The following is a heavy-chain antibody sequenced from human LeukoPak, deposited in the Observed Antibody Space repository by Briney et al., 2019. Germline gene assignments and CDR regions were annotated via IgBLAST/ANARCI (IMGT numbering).Heavy chain of an antibody. CDR1: GGTFSSYA. D-gene: IGHD3-16*02. CDR3: AREGVWGSYRFDY. Sequence: ASVRVSCKASGGTFSSYAISWVRQAPGQGLEWMGGIIPIFGTANYAQKFQGRVTITTDESTSTAYMELSSLRSEDTAVYYCAREGVWGSYRFDYWGQGTLVTVSS. CDR2: IIPIFGTA. J-gene: IGHJ4*02. V-gene: IGHV1-69*05.